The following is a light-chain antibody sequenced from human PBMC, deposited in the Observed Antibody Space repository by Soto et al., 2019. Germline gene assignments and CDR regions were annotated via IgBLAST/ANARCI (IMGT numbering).Light chain of an antibody. CDR2: EVN. V-gene: IGLV2-23*02. Sequence: QSALTQRASVSGSPGQSITISCTGTTIDVGSYDSVSWYQHHPGKAPKLMIYEVNKRPSGVSIRFSGSKSGNTASLTISGLQAGDEADYYCCSYAGTSYVFGAGTKVTVL. CDR3: CSYAGTSYV. CDR1: TIDVGSYDS. J-gene: IGLJ1*01.